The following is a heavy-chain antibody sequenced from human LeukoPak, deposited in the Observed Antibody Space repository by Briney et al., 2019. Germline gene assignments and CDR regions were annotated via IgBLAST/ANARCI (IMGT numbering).Heavy chain of an antibody. CDR1: GYTFTSYG. V-gene: IGHV1-18*01. D-gene: IGHD2-2*01. Sequence: ASVKVSCKASGYTFTSYGISRVRQAPGQGLEWMGWISAYNGNTNYAQKLQGRVTMTTDTSTSTAYMELRSLRSDDTAVYYCARDGVVVVPAATNWFDPWGQGTLVTVSS. J-gene: IGHJ5*02. CDR2: ISAYNGNT. CDR3: ARDGVVVVPAATNWFDP.